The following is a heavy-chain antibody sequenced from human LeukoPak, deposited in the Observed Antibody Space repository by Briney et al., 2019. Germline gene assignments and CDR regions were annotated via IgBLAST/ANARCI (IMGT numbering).Heavy chain of an antibody. CDR1: GGSISSSSYY. CDR2: IYYSGST. D-gene: IGHD5-18*01. CDR3: ARPKDTALYYFDY. J-gene: IGHJ4*02. V-gene: IGHV4-39*01. Sequence: SETLSLTCTVSGGSISSSSYYWGWIRQPPGKGLEWIGSIYYSGSTYYNPSLKSRVTISVDTSKSQFSLKLSSVTAADTAVYYCARPKDTALYYFDYWGQGTLVTVSS.